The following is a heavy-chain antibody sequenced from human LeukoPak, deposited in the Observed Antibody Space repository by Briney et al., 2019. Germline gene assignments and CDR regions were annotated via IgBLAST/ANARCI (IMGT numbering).Heavy chain of an antibody. Sequence: PSETLSLTCTVSGGSISSTSYFWGWIRQPPGKGLEWIGYIYYSGSTNYNPSLKSRVTISVDTSKNQFSLKLSSVTAADTAVYYCARGRYSYGGDWGQGTLVTVSS. CDR1: GGSISSTSYF. D-gene: IGHD5-18*01. CDR3: ARGRYSYGGD. V-gene: IGHV4-61*05. CDR2: IYYSGST. J-gene: IGHJ4*02.